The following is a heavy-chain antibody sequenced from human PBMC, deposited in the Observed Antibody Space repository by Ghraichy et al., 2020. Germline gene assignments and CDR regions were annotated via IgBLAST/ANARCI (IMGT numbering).Heavy chain of an antibody. Sequence: SETLSLTCTVSGGSISSYYWSWIRQPPGKGLEWIGYIYYSGSTNYNPSLKSRVTISVDTSKNQFSLKLSSVTAADTAVYYCARDSYSSSWTGFDPWGQGTLVTVSS. J-gene: IGHJ5*02. CDR1: GGSISSYY. V-gene: IGHV4-59*01. CDR2: IYYSGST. D-gene: IGHD6-13*01. CDR3: ARDSYSSSWTGFDP.